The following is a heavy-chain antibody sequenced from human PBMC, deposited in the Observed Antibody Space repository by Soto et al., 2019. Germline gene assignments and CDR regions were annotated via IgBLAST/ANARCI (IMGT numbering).Heavy chain of an antibody. CDR1: GDSISSGDYH. CDR2: IYYSGST. V-gene: IGHV4-30-4*01. D-gene: IGHD5-12*01. Sequence: QVQLQESGPGLVKPSQTLSLTCTVSGDSISSGDYHWSWIRQPPRKGLEWIGYIYYSGSTYYNPSLKSRLTVSLDTSKNQFSLKLNSVTAADTAVYYCARGSRATINSWGQGTLVTISS. J-gene: IGHJ4*02. CDR3: ARGSRATINS.